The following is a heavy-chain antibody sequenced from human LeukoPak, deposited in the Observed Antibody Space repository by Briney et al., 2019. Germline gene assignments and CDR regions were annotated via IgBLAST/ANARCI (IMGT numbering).Heavy chain of an antibody. D-gene: IGHD3-9*01. CDR2: IKQDGSEK. Sequence: GRSLRLSCAASGFTFSSYWMSWVRQAPGKGLEWVANIKQDGSEKYYVDSVKGRFTISGDNAKNSLYLQMNSLRAEDTAVYYCARDPLTLYNYYMDVWGKGTTVTVSS. CDR1: GFTFSSYW. V-gene: IGHV3-7*01. J-gene: IGHJ6*03. CDR3: ARDPLTLYNYYMDV.